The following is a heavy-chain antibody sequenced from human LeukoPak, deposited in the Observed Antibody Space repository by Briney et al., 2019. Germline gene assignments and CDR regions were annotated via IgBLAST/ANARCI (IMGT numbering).Heavy chain of an antibody. J-gene: IGHJ6*02. CDR2: IIPIFGTA. CDR1: GGTFSSYA. CDR3: ARDDVAAEYCSGGSCRYYYGMDV. V-gene: IGHV1-69*13. D-gene: IGHD2-15*01. Sequence: SVKVSCKASGGTFSSYAISWVRQAPGQGLEWMGGIIPIFGTANYAQKFQGRVTITADESTSTAYMELSSLRSEDTAVYYCARDDVAAEYCSGGSCRYYYGMDVWGQGTTVTVSS.